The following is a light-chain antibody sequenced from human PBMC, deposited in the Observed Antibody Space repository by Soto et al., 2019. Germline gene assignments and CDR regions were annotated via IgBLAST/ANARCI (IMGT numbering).Light chain of an antibody. CDR1: QSINSNY. V-gene: IGKV3-20*01. CDR3: QQYGSSPL. CDR2: GAS. Sequence: EIVLTQSPGTLSLSPGERATLSCRASQSINSNYLAWYQQKPGQAPRLLMYGASSRATGIPDRISGSGSGTDFTLTISRLEPEDFAVYYCQQYGSSPLFGPGTKVDIK. J-gene: IGKJ3*01.